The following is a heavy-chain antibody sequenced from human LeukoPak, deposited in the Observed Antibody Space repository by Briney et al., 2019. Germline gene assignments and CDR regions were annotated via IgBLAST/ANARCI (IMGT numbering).Heavy chain of an antibody. CDR1: GFTFSSYA. D-gene: IGHD1-26*01. CDR2: VRGSDAGT. CDR3: AKNRGGSYYSGSDY. J-gene: IGHJ4*02. V-gene: IGHV3-23*01. Sequence: GGSLRLSCAASGFTFSSYAMNWVRQAPGKGLGGVSAVRGSDAGTSYADSVRGRFTISRDNSKNTLYLQMNSLRAEDTAVYYCAKNRGGSYYSGSDYWGQGTLVTVSS.